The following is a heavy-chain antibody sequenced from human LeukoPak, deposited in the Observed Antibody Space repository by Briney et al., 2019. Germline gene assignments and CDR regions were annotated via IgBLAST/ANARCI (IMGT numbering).Heavy chain of an antibody. CDR3: AKDRSSYSSGWYDY. Sequence: QPGRSLRLSCAASGFTFDDYAMHWVRQAPGKGLEWVSGISWNSGSIGYADSVKGRFTISSDNAKNSLYLQMNSLRAEDTALYYCAKDRSSYSSGWYDYWGQGTLVTVSS. J-gene: IGHJ4*02. D-gene: IGHD6-19*01. V-gene: IGHV3-9*01. CDR2: ISWNSGSI. CDR1: GFTFDDYA.